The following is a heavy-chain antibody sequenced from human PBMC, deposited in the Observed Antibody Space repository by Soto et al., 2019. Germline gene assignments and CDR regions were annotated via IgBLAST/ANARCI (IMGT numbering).Heavy chain of an antibody. CDR1: GFSFNNYG. Sequence: SLRLSCAASGFSFNNYGMHWVRQAPGKGLEWVSVSWYDGSQTRYADSVRGRFTISRDNFQNTLYLHMDSLKAEDTAMYYCGRDFTAGAIQNGGYYSGMDVWGRGTTVTVSS. V-gene: IGHV3-33*01. J-gene: IGHJ6*01. CDR2: SWYDGSQT. D-gene: IGHD1-26*01. CDR3: GRDFTAGAIQNGGYYSGMDV.